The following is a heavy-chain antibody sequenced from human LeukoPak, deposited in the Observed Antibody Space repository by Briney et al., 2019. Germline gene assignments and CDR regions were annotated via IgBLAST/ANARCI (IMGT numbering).Heavy chain of an antibody. CDR2: ISGSGGST. CDR1: GFTFSSYA. CDR3: AKDRTRLEWLPDGGFDY. V-gene: IGHV3-23*01. Sequence: GGSLRLSCAASGFTFSSYAMRWVRQAPGKGLEWVAAISGSGGSTYYADSVKGRFTISRDNSKNPLYLQMNSLRAEDTAVYYCAKDRTRLEWLPDGGFDYWGQGTLVTVSS. J-gene: IGHJ4*02. D-gene: IGHD3-3*01.